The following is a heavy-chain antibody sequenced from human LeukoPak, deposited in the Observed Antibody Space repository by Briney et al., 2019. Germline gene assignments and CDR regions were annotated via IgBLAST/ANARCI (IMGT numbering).Heavy chain of an antibody. J-gene: IGHJ4*02. CDR2: ISAYNGNT. CDR1: GYTFTGYY. CDR3: ASKYCSSTSCYYDY. Sequence: ASVKVSCKASGYTFTGYYMHWVRQAPGQGLEWMGWISAYNGNTNYAQKLQGRVTMTTDTSTSTAYMELRSLRSDDTAVYYCASKYCSSTSCYYDYWGQGTLVTVSS. V-gene: IGHV1-18*04. D-gene: IGHD2-2*01.